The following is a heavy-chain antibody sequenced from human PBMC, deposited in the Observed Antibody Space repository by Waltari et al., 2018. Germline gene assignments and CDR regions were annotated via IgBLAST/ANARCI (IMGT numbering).Heavy chain of an antibody. V-gene: IGHV4-61*09. CDR2: IYTSGST. J-gene: IGHJ5*02. CDR3: ARDSIAGGEP. CDR1: GGSISSGSYY. Sequence: QVQLQESGPGLVKPSQTLSLTCTVSGGSISSGSYYWSWIRQPAGKGLEWIGYIYTSGSTNYKPSLKSRVTISVDTSKNQFSLKLSSVTAADTAVYYCARDSIAGGEPWGQGTLVTVSS. D-gene: IGHD3-3*02.